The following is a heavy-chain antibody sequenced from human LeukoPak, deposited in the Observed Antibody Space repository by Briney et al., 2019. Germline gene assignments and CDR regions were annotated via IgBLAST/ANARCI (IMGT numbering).Heavy chain of an antibody. D-gene: IGHD3-3*01. CDR3: TTDPPHPTKKYDFWSGYTAEYFQH. CDR2: IKSKTDGGTT. V-gene: IGHV3-15*01. J-gene: IGHJ1*01. CDR1: GFTFSNAW. Sequence: GGSLRLSCAASGFTFSNAWMSWVRQAPGKGLEWVGLIKSKTDGGTTDYAAPVKGRFTISRDDSKNTLYLQMNSLKTEDTAVYYCTTDPPHPTKKYDFWSGYTAEYFQHWGQGTLVTVSS.